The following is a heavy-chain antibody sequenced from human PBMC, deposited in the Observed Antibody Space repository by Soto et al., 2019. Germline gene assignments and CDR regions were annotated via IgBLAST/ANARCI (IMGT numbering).Heavy chain of an antibody. V-gene: IGHV1-69*06. CDR1: GGTFSSYA. CDR3: ARDQNSITMIVWPSLTRDYNWFDP. Sequence: GASVKVSCKASGGTFSSYAISWVRQAPGQGLEWMGGIIPIFGTANYAQKFQGRVTITADKSTSTAYMELSSLRSEDTAVYYCARDQNSITMIVWPSLTRDYNWFDPWGQRTLVTVCS. J-gene: IGHJ5*02. D-gene: IGHD3-22*01. CDR2: IIPIFGTA.